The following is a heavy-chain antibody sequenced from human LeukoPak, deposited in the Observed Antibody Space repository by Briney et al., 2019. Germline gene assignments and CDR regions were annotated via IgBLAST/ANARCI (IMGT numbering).Heavy chain of an antibody. V-gene: IGHV1-24*01. CDR3: ATELPVVLRFLEWSY. Sequence: ASVKVSCKVSGYTLTELSMHWVRQAPGKGLEWMGGFDPEDGETIYAQKFQGRVTMTEDTSTDAAYMELSSLRSEDTAVYYCATELPVVLRFLEWSYWGQGTLVTVSS. CDR1: GYTLTELS. D-gene: IGHD3-3*01. J-gene: IGHJ4*02. CDR2: FDPEDGET.